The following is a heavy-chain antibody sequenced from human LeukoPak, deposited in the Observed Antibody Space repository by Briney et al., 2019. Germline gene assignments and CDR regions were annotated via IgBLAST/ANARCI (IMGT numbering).Heavy chain of an antibody. CDR1: GGSISSSSHY. J-gene: IGHJ4*02. D-gene: IGHD3-10*01. V-gene: IGHV4-39*01. CDR3: ARRVDYGSGSYYQIDY. Sequence: SSETLSLTCTVSGGSISSSSHYWGWIRQPPGKGLEWIGSIYYSGTTYYNPSLKSRVTISVDTSTNQFSLELSSVTAADTAMYYCARRVDYGSGSYYQIDYWGQGTLVTVSS. CDR2: IYYSGTT.